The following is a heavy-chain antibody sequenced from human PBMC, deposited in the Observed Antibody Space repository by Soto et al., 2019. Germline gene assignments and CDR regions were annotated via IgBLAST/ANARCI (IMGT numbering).Heavy chain of an antibody. CDR2: ISGNGGST. Sequence: EVQLLESGGGLVQPGGSLRLSCAASGFAFSTYAMTWVRQAPGKGLEWVSSISGNGGSTYDADSVQGRFTISRDNSKTTLYLQMNSLRAEATAVYYCAQVFGSDSSGWYPLGVLDYWGTGTLVTVSS. CDR1: GFAFSTYA. D-gene: IGHD6-19*01. J-gene: IGHJ4*02. CDR3: AQVFGSDSSGWYPLGVLDY. V-gene: IGHV3-23*01.